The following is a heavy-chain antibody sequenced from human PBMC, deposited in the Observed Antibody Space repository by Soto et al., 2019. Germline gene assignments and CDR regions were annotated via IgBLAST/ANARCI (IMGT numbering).Heavy chain of an antibody. J-gene: IGHJ4*02. CDR3: TRSSVRPPAGRIGPFVS. CDR1: GYSFTTYA. V-gene: IGHV1-3*01. CDR2: INAGNGNT. D-gene: IGHD1-26*01. Sequence: QVQLVQSGAEGKKPGASVKVSCKASGYSFTTYAMHWVRQAPGQRLEWMGWINAGNGNTKYSQKLQGRVTITRDTSARPSYTELSSLDYQDPSVDHCTRSSVRPPAGRIGPFVSRGQGTLVTVSS.